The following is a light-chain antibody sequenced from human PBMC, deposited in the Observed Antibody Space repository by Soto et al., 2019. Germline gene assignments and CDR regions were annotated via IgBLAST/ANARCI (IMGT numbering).Light chain of an antibody. J-gene: IGKJ2*01. CDR1: QSVTSSH. V-gene: IGKV3-20*01. CDR2: DTS. Sequence: ETVLTQSPGTLSLSPGERATLSCRASQSVTSSHLAWYQQIPGQAPRLLIYDTSRRATGIPDRFSGSASGTDFTLTVSRLEPEDFAVYYCQHYGGSPLYTFGQGTKMEIK. CDR3: QHYGGSPLYT.